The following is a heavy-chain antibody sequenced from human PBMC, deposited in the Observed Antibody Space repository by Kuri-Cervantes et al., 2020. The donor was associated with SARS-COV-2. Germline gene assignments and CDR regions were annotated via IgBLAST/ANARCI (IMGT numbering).Heavy chain of an antibody. CDR3: ARGKSGPAAIPFQH. V-gene: IGHV4-39*07. CDR1: GGSISSSSYY. CDR2: IYYSGST. D-gene: IGHD2-2*01. Sequence: GSLRLSCTVSGGSISSSSYYWGWIRQPPGKGLEWIGSIYYSGSTYYNPSLKSRVTISVDTSKDQFSLKLSSVTAADTAVYYCARGKSGPAAIPFQHWGQGTLVTVSS. J-gene: IGHJ1*01.